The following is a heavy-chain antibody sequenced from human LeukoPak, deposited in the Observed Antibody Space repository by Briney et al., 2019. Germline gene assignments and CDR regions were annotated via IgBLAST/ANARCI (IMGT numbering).Heavy chain of an antibody. CDR2: ISSTSIYI. CDR1: GFTFSGYN. V-gene: IGHV3-21*06. J-gene: IGHJ4*02. Sequence: PGGSLRLSCAASGFTFSGYNMNWVRQAPGKGLEWVSSISSTSIYIYYADSVKGRFTISRDNAKNSLYLQMNSLRAEDTAVYYCAREEDFDYWGQGTLVTVSS. CDR3: AREEDFDY.